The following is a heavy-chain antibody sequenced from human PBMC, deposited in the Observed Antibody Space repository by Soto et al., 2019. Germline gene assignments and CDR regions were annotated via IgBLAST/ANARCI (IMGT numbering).Heavy chain of an antibody. CDR2: INNDGSRT. Sequence: EAHLVESGGGLVQPGGSLRLSCVASGFTFSSYWMHWVRQDPGKGLMWVSCINNDGSRTRYADSVKGRFTISRDNAKNTLYLQMNRLRGEDTAVYYGARYVHLQSFDYWGEGTLVTVSS. CDR3: ARYVHLQSFDY. D-gene: IGHD1-1*01. CDR1: GFTFSSYW. V-gene: IGHV3-74*01. J-gene: IGHJ4*02.